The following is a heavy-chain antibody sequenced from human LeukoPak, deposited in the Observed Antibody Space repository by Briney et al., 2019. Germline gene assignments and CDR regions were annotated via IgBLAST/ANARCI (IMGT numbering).Heavy chain of an antibody. D-gene: IGHD4-17*01. CDR3: ATVTTIYYYYGMDV. J-gene: IGHJ6*02. V-gene: IGHV5-10-1*01. CDR1: GYGFTSYW. Sequence: GESLLISCKGSGYGFTSYWISWVRPMPRKGLEWMGRIDPSDCYTNYSPSFQGHVTVSADKSISTAYLQWSSLNASDTAMYYCATVTTIYYYYGMDVWGQGTTVTVSS. CDR2: IDPSDCYT.